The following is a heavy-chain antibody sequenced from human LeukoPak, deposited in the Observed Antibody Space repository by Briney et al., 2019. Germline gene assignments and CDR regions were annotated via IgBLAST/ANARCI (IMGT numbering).Heavy chain of an antibody. Sequence: SETLSLTCTVSGGSISSYYWSWIRQPPGKGLEWIGYIYYSGSTNYNPSLKSRVTISVDTSKNQFSLKLSPVTAADTAVYYCAGRDCSSTSCYQRYYYYMDVWGKGTTVTVSS. D-gene: IGHD2-2*01. J-gene: IGHJ6*03. CDR1: GGSISSYY. CDR2: IYYSGST. V-gene: IGHV4-59*01. CDR3: AGRDCSSTSCYQRYYYYMDV.